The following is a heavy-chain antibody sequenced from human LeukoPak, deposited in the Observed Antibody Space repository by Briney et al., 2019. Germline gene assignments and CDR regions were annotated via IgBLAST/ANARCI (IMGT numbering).Heavy chain of an antibody. Sequence: SLRLSCAASLVTLSRDLIPTGGRSPGPRVVWVIRSTRDGTYTSYAESVKGRLTISRDNAKNTLYLQMNSLRAEDTAVYYCTGDNSRDSYWGEGTLVTVSS. D-gene: IGHD4-11*01. CDR3: TGDNSRDSY. CDR2: STRDGTYT. CDR1: LVTLSRDL. J-gene: IGHJ4*02. V-gene: IGHV3-74*01.